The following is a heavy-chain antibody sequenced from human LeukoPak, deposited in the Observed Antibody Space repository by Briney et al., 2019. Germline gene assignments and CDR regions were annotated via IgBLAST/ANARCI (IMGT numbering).Heavy chain of an antibody. D-gene: IGHD1-26*01. J-gene: IGHJ4*02. CDR2: ISYVGNNE. Sequence: GGSLRLSCAASGFTFDTYALAWVRQAPGKGLQWVAVISYVGNNEYYAASVKGRFTISRDNSKNTLHLQMNSLRAEDTAVYYCARDPSRIGGKYFDYWGQGTLVTVSS. V-gene: IGHV3-30-3*01. CDR3: ARDPSRIGGKYFDY. CDR1: GFTFDTYA.